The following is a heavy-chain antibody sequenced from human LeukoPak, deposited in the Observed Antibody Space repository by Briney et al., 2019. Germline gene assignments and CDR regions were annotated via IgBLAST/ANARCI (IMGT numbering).Heavy chain of an antibody. CDR3: ARDNRYTGNYLDAFDI. Sequence: GGSLRLSCAASGFILSAYGMHWVRQAPGKGLEWLAVIWYDGSSKYYSDSVKGRFTISRDNSKNTPYMQMNNLRVEDTAVYFCARDNRYTGNYLDAFDIWGQGTLVTVSS. D-gene: IGHD3-16*02. J-gene: IGHJ3*02. CDR2: IWYDGSSK. CDR1: GFILSAYG. V-gene: IGHV3-33*01.